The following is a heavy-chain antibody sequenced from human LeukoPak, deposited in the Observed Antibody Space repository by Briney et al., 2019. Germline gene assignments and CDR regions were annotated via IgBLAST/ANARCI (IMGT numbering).Heavy chain of an antibody. J-gene: IGHJ5*02. CDR2: ISYGGST. CDR1: GGSITSNHYY. CDR3: ATSQGADYGGDHWFDP. Sequence: PSETLSLTCTVSGGSITSNHYYWGWIRQPPGKGLEWIGRISYGGSTHYNPSLKSRATISVDPSKNQFHLTLRSVTATDTAVYRCATSQGADYGGDHWFDPWGQGTLVTVSS. V-gene: IGHV4-39*01. D-gene: IGHD4-23*01.